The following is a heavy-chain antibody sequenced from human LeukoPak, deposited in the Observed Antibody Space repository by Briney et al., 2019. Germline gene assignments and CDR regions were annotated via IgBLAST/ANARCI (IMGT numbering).Heavy chain of an antibody. CDR1: VYTFTGYS. J-gene: IGHJ5*02. D-gene: IGHD2-21*02. CDR2: INPNSGDT. V-gene: IGHV1-2*02. CDR3: ARPNGDYYNWFDP. Sequence: GASVTVSFKASVYTFTGYSIHWVRQAPGQGLEWMGCINPNSGDTNYPQKFQDRVTLSRDTSISTAYMELTDLRSDDTAMYYCARPNGDYYNWFDPWGQGTLVTVSS.